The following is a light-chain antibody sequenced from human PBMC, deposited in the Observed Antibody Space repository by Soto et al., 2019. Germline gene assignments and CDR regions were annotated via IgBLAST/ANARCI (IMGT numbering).Light chain of an antibody. Sequence: DVVMTQSPLYLPVTLGQPASVSCRSGQSLVYSDGNTYLSWFQQRPGQSPRRLIYKVSNRDSGVPGRFGGSGSGTDFTLKISRVEAEDVGVYYCMQGTQFPFTFGPGTKVDLK. CDR2: KVS. CDR1: QSLVYSDGNTY. V-gene: IGKV2-30*01. CDR3: MQGTQFPFT. J-gene: IGKJ3*01.